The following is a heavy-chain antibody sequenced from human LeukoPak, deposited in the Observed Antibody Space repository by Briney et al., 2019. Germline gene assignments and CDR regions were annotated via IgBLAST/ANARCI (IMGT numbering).Heavy chain of an antibody. CDR3: AKDRYYDSSGYPYYYGMDV. Sequence: GGSLRLSCAASGLTFSSYGMHWVRQAPGKGLEWVAVISYDGSNKYYADSVKGRFTISRDNSKNTLYLQMNSLRAEDTAVYYCAKDRYYDSSGYPYYYGMDVWGQGTTVTVSS. D-gene: IGHD3-22*01. CDR2: ISYDGSNK. V-gene: IGHV3-30*18. CDR1: GLTFSSYG. J-gene: IGHJ6*02.